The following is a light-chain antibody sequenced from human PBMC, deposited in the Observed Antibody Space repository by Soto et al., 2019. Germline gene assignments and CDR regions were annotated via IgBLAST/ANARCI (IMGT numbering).Light chain of an antibody. V-gene: IGKV3-15*01. CDR3: QQYNNWPL. CDR2: GAS. Sequence: EIVMKQSLATVSVSPGERATLSCRASQSVSSNLAWYQQKPGQAPRLLIYGASTRATGIPARFSGSGSGTEFTLTISSLQSEDFAVYYCQQYNNWPLFGPGTKVDIK. J-gene: IGKJ3*01. CDR1: QSVSSN.